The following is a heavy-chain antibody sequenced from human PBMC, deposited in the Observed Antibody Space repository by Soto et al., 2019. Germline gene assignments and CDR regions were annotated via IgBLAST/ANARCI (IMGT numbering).Heavy chain of an antibody. CDR3: AGIYSGRPGGTLRY. CDR2: IYYSGST. D-gene: IGHD1-26*01. V-gene: IGHV4-31*03. Sequence: QVQLQESGPGLVKPSQTLSLTCTVSGGSISSGGYYWSWIRQHPGKGLEWIGYIYYSGSTYYNPSFKTRVTILVDTSKNQFSLKLSSVTAADTAVYYCAGIYSGRPGGTLRYWGQGTMVTVSS. CDR1: GGSISSGGYY. J-gene: IGHJ4*02.